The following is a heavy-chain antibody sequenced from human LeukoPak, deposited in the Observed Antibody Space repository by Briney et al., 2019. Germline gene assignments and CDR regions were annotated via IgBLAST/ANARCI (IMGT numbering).Heavy chain of an antibody. J-gene: IGHJ4*02. D-gene: IGHD2-2*01. Sequence: SETLSLTCTVSGGSISSYYWSWIRQPPGKGLERIGYIYYSGSTNYNPSLKSRVTISVDTSKNQFSLKLSSVTAADTAVYYCARELSPVVPAFDYWGQGTLVTVSS. CDR3: ARELSPVVPAFDY. CDR2: IYYSGST. CDR1: GGSISSYY. V-gene: IGHV4-59*01.